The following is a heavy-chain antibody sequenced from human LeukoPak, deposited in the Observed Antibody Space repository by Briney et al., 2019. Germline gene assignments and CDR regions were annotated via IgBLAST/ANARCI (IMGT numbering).Heavy chain of an antibody. CDR2: IYYSGST. D-gene: IGHD3-10*01. J-gene: IGHJ6*03. Sequence: SETLSLTCTVSGGSISSYYWSWIRQPPGKGLEWIGYIYYSGSTNYNPSLKSRVTISVDTSKNQFSLKLSSVTAADTAVYYCARKGNYYYYMDVWGKGTTVTVSS. CDR1: GGSISSYY. V-gene: IGHV4-59*01. CDR3: ARKGNYYYYMDV.